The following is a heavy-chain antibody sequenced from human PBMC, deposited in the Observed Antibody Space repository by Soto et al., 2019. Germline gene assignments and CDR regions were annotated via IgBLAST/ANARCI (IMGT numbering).Heavy chain of an antibody. J-gene: IGHJ6*02. CDR2: INPSGGST. V-gene: IGHV1-46*01. CDR1: GYTFTSYY. Sequence: GASVKVSCKASGYTFTSYYMHWVRQAPGQGLEWMGIINPSGGSTSYAQKFQGRVTMTRDTSTSTVYTELSSLRSEDTAVYYCARDAGSFIYYYYGMDVWGQGTTVTVSS. CDR3: ARDAGSFIYYYYGMDV. D-gene: IGHD1-26*01.